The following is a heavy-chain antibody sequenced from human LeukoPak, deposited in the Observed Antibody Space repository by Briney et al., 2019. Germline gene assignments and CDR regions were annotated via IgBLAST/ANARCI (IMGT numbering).Heavy chain of an antibody. CDR3: AIGEYCSSTSCYEGGWFDP. J-gene: IGHJ5*02. V-gene: IGHV4-39*07. D-gene: IGHD2-2*01. CDR1: GGSISSSSYY. Sequence: SETLSLTCTVSGGSISSSSYYWGWIRQPPGKGLEWIGSIYYSGSTYYNPSLKSRVTISVDTSKNQLSLKLSSVTAADTAVYYCAIGEYCSSTSCYEGGWFDPWGQGTLVTVSS. CDR2: IYYSGST.